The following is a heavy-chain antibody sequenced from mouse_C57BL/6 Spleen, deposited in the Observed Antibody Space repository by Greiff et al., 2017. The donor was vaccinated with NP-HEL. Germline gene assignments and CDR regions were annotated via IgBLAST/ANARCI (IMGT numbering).Heavy chain of an antibody. V-gene: IGHV1-15*01. CDR3: TRRWGYDVSYWNFDV. D-gene: IGHD2-2*01. J-gene: IGHJ1*03. CDR1: GYTFTDYE. Sequence: QVQLQQSGAELVRPGASVTLSCKASGYTFTDYEMHWVKQTPVHGLEWIGAIDPETGGTAYNQKFKGKAILTADKSSSTAYMELRSLTSEDSAVYYCTRRWGYDVSYWNFDVWGTGTTVTVSS. CDR2: IDPETGGT.